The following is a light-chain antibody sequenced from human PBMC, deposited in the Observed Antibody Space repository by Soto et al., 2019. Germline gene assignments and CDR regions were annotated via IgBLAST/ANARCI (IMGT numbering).Light chain of an antibody. J-gene: IGLJ3*02. V-gene: IGLV2-14*01. Sequence: QSALTQPASVSGSPGQSITISCTGTSSDVGGYNYVSWYQQHPAKAPKLMIYAVSTRPSGVSHRFSGSKSGNTASLTISGLQAEDEADYYCFSYTTSSTLVFGGGTKLTVL. CDR3: FSYTTSSTLV. CDR1: SSDVGGYNY. CDR2: AVS.